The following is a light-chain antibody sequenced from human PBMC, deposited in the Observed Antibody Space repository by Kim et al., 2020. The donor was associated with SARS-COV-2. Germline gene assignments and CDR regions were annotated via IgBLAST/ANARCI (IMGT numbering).Light chain of an antibody. J-gene: IGKJ2*03. V-gene: IGKV3-20*01. CDR3: QQYGSSPPYS. CDR1: QSVSSSY. Sequence: PRERATLSCRASQSVSSSYLAWYQQKPGQAPRLLIYGASSRATGIPDRFSGSGSGTDFTLTISRLEPEDFAVYYCQQYGSSPPYSFGQGTKLEI. CDR2: GAS.